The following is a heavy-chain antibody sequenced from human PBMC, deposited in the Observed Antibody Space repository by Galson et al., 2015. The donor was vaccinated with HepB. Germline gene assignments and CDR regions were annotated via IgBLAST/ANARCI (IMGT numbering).Heavy chain of an antibody. CDR2: IRSKAYGGTT. CDR1: GFTFGDYA. J-gene: IGHJ4*02. V-gene: IGHV3-49*04. D-gene: IGHD1-26*01. CDR3: TMQWELRLLGY. Sequence: SLRLSCAASGFTFGDYAMSWVRQAPGKGLEWVGFIRSKAYGGTTEYAASVKGRFTISRDDSKSIAYLQMNSLKTEDTAVYYCTMQWELRLLGYWGQGTLVTVSS.